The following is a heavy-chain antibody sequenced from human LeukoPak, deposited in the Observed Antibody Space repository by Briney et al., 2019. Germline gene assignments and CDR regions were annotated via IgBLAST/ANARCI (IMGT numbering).Heavy chain of an antibody. Sequence: SQTLSLTCAISGDSVSSNSAACNWIRQSPSRGLEWLGRTYYRSKWYNDYAVSVKSRITINPDTSKNQFSLQLNSVTPEDTAVYYCARDLDVDTAMVTNYYGMDVWGQGTTVTVSS. CDR2: TYYRSKWYN. CDR1: GDSVSSNSAA. CDR3: ARDLDVDTAMVTNYYGMDV. V-gene: IGHV6-1*01. D-gene: IGHD5-18*01. J-gene: IGHJ6*02.